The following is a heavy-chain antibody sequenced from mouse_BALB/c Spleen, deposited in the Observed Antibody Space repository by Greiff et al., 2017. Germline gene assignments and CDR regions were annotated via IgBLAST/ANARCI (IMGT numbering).Heavy chain of an antibody. J-gene: IGHJ4*01. D-gene: IGHD2-14*01. CDR3: ARRYRYDDSFYAMDY. V-gene: IGHV5-17*02. Sequence: EVMLVESGGGLVQPGGSRKLSCAASGFTFSSFGMHWVRQAPEKGLEWVAYISSGSSTIYYADTVKGRFTISRDNPKNTLFLQMTSLRSEDTAMYYCARRYRYDDSFYAMDYWGQGTSVTVSS. CDR1: GFTFSSFG. CDR2: ISSGSSTI.